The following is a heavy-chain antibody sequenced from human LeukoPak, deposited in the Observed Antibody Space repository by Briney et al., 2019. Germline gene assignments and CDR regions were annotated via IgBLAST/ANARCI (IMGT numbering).Heavy chain of an antibody. V-gene: IGHV3-74*03. CDR1: GFTFSGHW. D-gene: IGHD3-3*01. CDR2: INERGTDS. CDR3: ARGGITIFGVLLTYFDC. J-gene: IGHJ4*02. Sequence: GSLRLSCTASGFTFSGHWIHWVRQPPGMGLVWVSRINERGTDSMYAESVKGRFTISRDNAKNTVYLQMNSLRAEDTALYSCARGGITIFGVLLTYFDCWGQGTLVTVSS.